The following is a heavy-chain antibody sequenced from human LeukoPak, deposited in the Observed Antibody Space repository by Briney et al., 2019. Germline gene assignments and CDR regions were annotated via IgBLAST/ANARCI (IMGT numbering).Heavy chain of an antibody. CDR3: ARDASLSLGSSSWYVIDY. Sequence: GGSLRLSCAASGFTFSSYSMNWVRQAPGKGLEWVSYISSSSSTIYYADSVKGRFTISRDNAKNSLYLQMNSLRAEDTAVYYCARDASLSLGSSSWYVIDYWGQGTLVTVSS. D-gene: IGHD6-13*01. J-gene: IGHJ4*02. CDR1: GFTFSSYS. V-gene: IGHV3-48*04. CDR2: ISSSSSTI.